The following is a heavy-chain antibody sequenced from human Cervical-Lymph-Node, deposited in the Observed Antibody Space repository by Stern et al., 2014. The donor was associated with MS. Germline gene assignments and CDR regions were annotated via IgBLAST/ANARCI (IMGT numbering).Heavy chain of an antibody. CDR2: ISAYNGKT. Sequence: QVQLVQSGAEVKKPGASVKVSCKASGYTFTSYGISWVRQAPGQGLEWMGWISAYNGKTNYAQKLQGRVTMTTDTSTSTAYMELRSLRSDDTAVYYCARGGYCSSTSCYATYFYYYYGMDVWGQGTTVTVSS. V-gene: IGHV1-18*04. CDR1: GYTFTSYG. J-gene: IGHJ6*02. D-gene: IGHD2-2*01. CDR3: ARGGYCSSTSCYATYFYYYYGMDV.